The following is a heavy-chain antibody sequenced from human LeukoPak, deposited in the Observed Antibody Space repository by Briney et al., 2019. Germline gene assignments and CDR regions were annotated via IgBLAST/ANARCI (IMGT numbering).Heavy chain of an antibody. CDR3: ARFGYEAFDI. Sequence: ASVKVSCKAFGYTFTSNYMHWVRQAPGQGPEWMGVISPSGGSTTYAQKFQGRVTLTRDMSTSTDYLELSSLRSDDTAVYYCARFGYEAFDIWGQGTMVTVSS. CDR1: GYTFTSNY. J-gene: IGHJ3*02. CDR2: ISPSGGST. D-gene: IGHD5-12*01. V-gene: IGHV1-46*01.